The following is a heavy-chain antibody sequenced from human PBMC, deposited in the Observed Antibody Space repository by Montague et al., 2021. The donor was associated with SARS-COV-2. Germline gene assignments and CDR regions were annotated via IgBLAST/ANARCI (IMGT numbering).Heavy chain of an antibody. J-gene: IGHJ6*02. CDR1: TFSTYD. CDR3: ARDTRITMIVVVQGYGMDV. D-gene: IGHD3-22*01. CDR2: IYYSGST. Sequence: TFSTYDMSWVRQAPGKGLEWVGSIYYSGSTYYNPSLKGRVTISVDTSKNQFSLKLSSVTAADTAVYYCARDTRITMIVVVQGYGMDVWGQGTTVTVSS. V-gene: IGHV4-39*07.